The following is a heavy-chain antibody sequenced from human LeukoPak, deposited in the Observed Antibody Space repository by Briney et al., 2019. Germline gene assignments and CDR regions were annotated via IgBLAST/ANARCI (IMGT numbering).Heavy chain of an antibody. V-gene: IGHV3-48*03. CDR2: ISSSGSTI. CDR3: AKVSGSYSFDY. J-gene: IGHJ4*02. Sequence: GGSLRLSCAASGFTFSSYEMNWVRQAPGKGLEWVSYISSSGSTIYYADSVKGRFTISRDNAKNSLYLQMNSLRAEDTALYYCAKVSGSYSFDYWGQGTLVTVSS. CDR1: GFTFSSYE. D-gene: IGHD3-10*01.